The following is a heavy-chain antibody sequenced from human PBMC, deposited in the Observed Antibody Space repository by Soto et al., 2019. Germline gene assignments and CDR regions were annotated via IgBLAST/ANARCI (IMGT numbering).Heavy chain of an antibody. J-gene: IGHJ1*01. CDR2: VNPSGGST. Sequence: GASVKVSCKASGYLFTAYSMHWVRLAPGQGLEWMGVVNPSGGSTKYAQNLQGRVTMTRVTSTTTSYMELSSLRSDDTDIYYCAREENCSGGTCYSESFHRWGQGTLVTVSS. CDR1: GYLFTAYS. D-gene: IGHD2-15*01. V-gene: IGHV1-46*01. CDR3: AREENCSGGTCYSESFHR.